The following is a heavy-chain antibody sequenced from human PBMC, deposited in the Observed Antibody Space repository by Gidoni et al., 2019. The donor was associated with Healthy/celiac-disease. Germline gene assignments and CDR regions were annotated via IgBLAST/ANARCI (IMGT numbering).Heavy chain of an antibody. CDR2: IYSGGST. Sequence: EVQLVESGGGLVQPGGSLRLSCAASGLTVSSNYMRWVRQAPGKGLEWVLVIYSGGSTYYADSVKGRCTISRHNSKNTLYLQMNSRRAEDTAVYYCARGGLWDGMDVWGQGTTVTVSS. CDR3: ARGGLWDGMDV. CDR1: GLTVSSNY. J-gene: IGHJ6*02. V-gene: IGHV3-53*04. D-gene: IGHD3-10*01.